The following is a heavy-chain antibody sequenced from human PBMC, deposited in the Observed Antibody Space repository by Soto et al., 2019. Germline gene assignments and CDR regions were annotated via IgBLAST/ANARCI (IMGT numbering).Heavy chain of an antibody. V-gene: IGHV5-51*01. D-gene: IGHD4-4*01. CDR1: GYSFTSYW. J-gene: IGHJ6*02. CDR3: ARQMATVTFSYYYGMDV. Sequence: GESLKISCKGSGYSFTSYWIGWVRQMPGKGLEWMGIIYPGDSDTRYSPSFQGQVTISADKSISTAYLQWSSLKASDTAMYYCARQMATVTFSYYYGMDVWGQGTTVTVS. CDR2: IYPGDSDT.